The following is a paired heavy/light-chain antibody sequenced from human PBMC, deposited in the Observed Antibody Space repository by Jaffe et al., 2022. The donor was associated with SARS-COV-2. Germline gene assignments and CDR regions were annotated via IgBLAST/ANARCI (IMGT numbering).Heavy chain of an antibody. CDR3: ARTIGGAEPMDV. D-gene: IGHD1-26*01. CDR1: GFTFSDHY. V-gene: IGHV3-72*01. CDR2: TRNKGNSYTT. J-gene: IGHJ6*02. Sequence: EVQLVESGGGLVQPGGSLRLSCAVSGFTFSDHYMDWVRQAPGKGLEWVGRTRNKGNSYTTEYAASVKGRFTISRDDSKNSLYLQMNSLKTEDTAVYYCARTIGGAEPMDVWGQGTTVTVSS.
Light chain of an antibody. Sequence: DIQMTQSPSTLSASVGDRVTITCRASQSISTWLAWYQQKPGKAPKLLIYSASSLETGVPSRFSGSGSGTEFNFSISSLQPDDFATYYCQECNGYPLTFGGGTKVEIK. CDR3: QECNGYPLT. CDR1: QSISTW. V-gene: IGKV1-5*03. J-gene: IGKJ4*01. CDR2: SAS.